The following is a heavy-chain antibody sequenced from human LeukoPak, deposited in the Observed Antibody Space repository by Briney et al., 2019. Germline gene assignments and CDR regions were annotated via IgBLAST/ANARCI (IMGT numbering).Heavy chain of an antibody. J-gene: IGHJ3*01. CDR1: SFTVSNNS. Sequence: GGYLRLSCAAYSFTVSNNSLERVRQAPGKGLAWVSILYSGGNTYYADFVKGRFTISRDSSKNTLFLQMNSLGAEDTDMFYFVRGRLHGFELWGQGTMVTVSS. D-gene: IGHD6-25*01. CDR3: VRGRLHGFEL. V-gene: IGHV3-53*01. CDR2: LYSGGNT.